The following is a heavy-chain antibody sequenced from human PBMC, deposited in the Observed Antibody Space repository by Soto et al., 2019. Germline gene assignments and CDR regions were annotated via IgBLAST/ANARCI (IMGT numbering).Heavy chain of an antibody. V-gene: IGHV3-13*01. J-gene: IGHJ6*04. CDR1: GFTFSSYD. CDR3: ARVAVATILDV. CDR2: IGTAGDT. Sequence: ESGGGLVQPGGSLRLSCAASGFTFSSYDMHWVRQATGKGLEWVSAIGTAGDTYYPGSVKGRFTISRENAKNSLYLQMNSLRAGDTAVYYCARVAVATILDVWGKGTTVTVSS. D-gene: IGHD5-12*01.